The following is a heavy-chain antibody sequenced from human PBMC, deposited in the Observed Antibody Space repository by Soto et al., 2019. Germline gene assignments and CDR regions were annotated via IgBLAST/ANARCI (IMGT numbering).Heavy chain of an antibody. CDR3: ARRASLVATNLPIHYFDY. CDR2: INHSGST. J-gene: IGHJ4*02. V-gene: IGHV4-34*01. CDR1: GGSFSGYY. Sequence: PSETLSLTCAVYGGSFSGYYWSWIRQPPGKGLEWIGEINHSGSTNYNPSLKSRVTISVDTSKNQFSLKLSSVTAADTAVYYCARRASLVATNLPIHYFDYWGQGTLVTSPQ. D-gene: IGHD5-12*01.